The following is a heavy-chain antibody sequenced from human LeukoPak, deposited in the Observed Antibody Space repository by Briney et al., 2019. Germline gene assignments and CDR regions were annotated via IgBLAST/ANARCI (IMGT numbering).Heavy chain of an antibody. J-gene: IGHJ4*02. D-gene: IGHD6-19*01. CDR2: INPSGGST. CDR1: GYTFTSYY. V-gene: IGHV1-46*01. CDR3: ARERIAVADESSWFDY. Sequence: ASVKVSCKASGYTFTSYYMHWVRQAPGQGLEWMGIINPSGGSTSYAQKFQGRVTMTRDTSTSTVCMELSSLRSEDTAVYYCARERIAVADESSWFDYWGQGTLVTVSS.